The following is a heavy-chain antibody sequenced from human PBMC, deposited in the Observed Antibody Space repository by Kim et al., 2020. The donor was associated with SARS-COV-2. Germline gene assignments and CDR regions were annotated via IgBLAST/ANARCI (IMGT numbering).Heavy chain of an antibody. D-gene: IGHD5-12*01. J-gene: IGHJ4*02. CDR2: GT. Sequence: GTNCAQKFQGGVTMTRDTSISTAYMDLSRLRSNDTAVYFCARGGRGYYDYWGQGTLVTVSS. V-gene: IGHV1-2*02. CDR3: ARGGRGYYDY.